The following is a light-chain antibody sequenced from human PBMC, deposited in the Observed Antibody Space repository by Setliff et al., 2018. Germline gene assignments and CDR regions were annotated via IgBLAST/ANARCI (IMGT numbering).Light chain of an antibody. Sequence: QSVLTQHPSASGSPGQSVTISCTGTSNDVWGHNYVSWYQQHPGKAPQLIIYDVTKRPSGVPDRFSGSKSGNTASLTVSGLQAEDEADYYCSSYADSNIFLFGTGTKVTVL. CDR1: SNDVWGHNY. CDR3: SSYADSNIFL. CDR2: DVT. J-gene: IGLJ1*01. V-gene: IGLV2-8*01.